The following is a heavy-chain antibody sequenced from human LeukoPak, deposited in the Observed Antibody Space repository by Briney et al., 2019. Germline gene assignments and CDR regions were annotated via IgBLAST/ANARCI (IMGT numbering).Heavy chain of an antibody. V-gene: IGHV3-23*01. J-gene: IGHJ4*02. CDR1: GFTFSSYA. CDR2: ISGSGGST. Sequence: PGGSLRLSRAASGFTFSSYAMSWVRQAPGKGLEWVSAISGSGGSTYYADSVKGRFTISRDNSKNTLYLQMNSLRAEDTAVYYCAKAKRDYDSSGYPPDYWGQGTLVTVSS. D-gene: IGHD3-22*01. CDR3: AKAKRDYDSSGYPPDY.